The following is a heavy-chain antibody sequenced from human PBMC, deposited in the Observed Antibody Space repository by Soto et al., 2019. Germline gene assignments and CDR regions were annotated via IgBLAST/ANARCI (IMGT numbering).Heavy chain of an antibody. CDR1: GFTFSSYA. CDR3: AKYGDYGYYYGMDV. D-gene: IGHD4-17*01. CDR2: ISGSGGST. J-gene: IGHJ6*02. V-gene: IGHV3-23*01. Sequence: GSLRLSCAASGFTFSSYAMSWVRQAPGKGLEWVSAISGSGGSTYYADSVKGRFTISRDNSKNTLYLQMNSLRAEDTAVYYCAKYGDYGYYYGMDVWGQGTTVTVSS.